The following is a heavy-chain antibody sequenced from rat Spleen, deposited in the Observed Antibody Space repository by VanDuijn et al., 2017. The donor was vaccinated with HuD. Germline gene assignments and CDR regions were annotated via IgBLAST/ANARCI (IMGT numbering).Heavy chain of an antibody. J-gene: IGHJ2*01. CDR3: ARRGYRYNYFDY. D-gene: IGHD1-5*01. CDR2: INTGGGNP. Sequence: EVQLVESGGGLVQPGRSLKLSCAGSGFTFSDHGMAWVRQTPTKGLEWVASINTGGGNPYYRDSVKGRFTISRDNAKNIQYLRMDSLRSEDSATYYCARRGYRYNYFDYWGQGVTVTVSS. CDR1: GFTFSDHG. V-gene: IGHV5S14*01.